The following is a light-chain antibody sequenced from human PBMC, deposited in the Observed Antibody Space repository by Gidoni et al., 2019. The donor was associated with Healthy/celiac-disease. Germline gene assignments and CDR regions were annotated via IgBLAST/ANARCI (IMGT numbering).Light chain of an antibody. V-gene: IGLV2-14*01. CDR3: SSYTSSSTLLV. CDR2: EFS. Sequence: QPALPQPAPVSGSPGQSITISCTGTSSDVGGYNFVSWYQQNPGKAPKPIIYEFSNRPSGVSNRVSGSKSGNTASLTSSGLQAEDEADYYCSSYTSSSTLLVFGGGTKLTVL. J-gene: IGLJ2*01. CDR1: SSDVGGYNF.